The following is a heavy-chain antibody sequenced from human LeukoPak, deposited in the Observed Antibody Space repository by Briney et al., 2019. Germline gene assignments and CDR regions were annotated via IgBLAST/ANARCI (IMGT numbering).Heavy chain of an antibody. V-gene: IGHV2-70*01. D-gene: IGHD2-21*02. CDR1: GFSLRTSGMC. Sequence: SGPTLVHPTQPLTLTCTFSGFSLRTSGMCVSWIRQPPEKALEWLALIDWDDDKYYSTSLKTRLTISKDTSKNQVVLTMTNMDPVDTATYYCARIQVVTAPYYYYYYLDVWGKGTTVTVSS. CDR3: ARIQVVTAPYYYYYYLDV. CDR2: IDWDDDK. J-gene: IGHJ6*03.